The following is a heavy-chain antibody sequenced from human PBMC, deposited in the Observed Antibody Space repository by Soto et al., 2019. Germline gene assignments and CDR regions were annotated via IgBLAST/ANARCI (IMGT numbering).Heavy chain of an antibody. CDR1: GGSISSYY. Sequence: SETLSLTCTVSGGSISSYYWSWIRQPPGKGLEWIGYIYYSGSTNYSPSLKSRVTISVDTSKNQFSLKLSSVTAADTAVYYCARVPYSSGLKPLAYYYYGMDVWGQGTTVTVS. V-gene: IGHV4-59*01. D-gene: IGHD6-19*01. J-gene: IGHJ6*02. CDR2: IYYSGST. CDR3: ARVPYSSGLKPLAYYYYGMDV.